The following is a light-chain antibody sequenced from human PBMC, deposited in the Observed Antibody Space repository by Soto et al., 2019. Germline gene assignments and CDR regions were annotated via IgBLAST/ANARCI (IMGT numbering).Light chain of an antibody. CDR1: SSDVGGYNY. CDR2: EVS. J-gene: IGLJ1*01. Sequence: QSALTQPASVSGSPGQSITISCTGTSSDVGGYNYVSWYQQHPGKAPKLMIYEVSNRPPGVSNRFSGSKSGNTASLTISGLQAEDEADYYCSSYTNSNTYVFGSGTKVTVL. V-gene: IGLV2-14*01. CDR3: SSYTNSNTYV.